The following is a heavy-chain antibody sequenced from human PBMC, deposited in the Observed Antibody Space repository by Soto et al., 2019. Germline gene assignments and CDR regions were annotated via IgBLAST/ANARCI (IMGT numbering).Heavy chain of an antibody. CDR2: IDPSDSYT. CDR3: ATLAPTEGANWGTFLDY. Sequence: GESLKISCKGSGYSFTSYWLSWVRQMPGKGLEWIVRIDPSDSYTNYSPAFQGHVTIPADKSISTAYLQWSSLKASDTAMYYWATLAPTEGANWGTFLDYWGQGTVVTVSS. CDR1: GYSFTSYW. J-gene: IGHJ4*02. D-gene: IGHD7-27*01. V-gene: IGHV5-10-1*01.